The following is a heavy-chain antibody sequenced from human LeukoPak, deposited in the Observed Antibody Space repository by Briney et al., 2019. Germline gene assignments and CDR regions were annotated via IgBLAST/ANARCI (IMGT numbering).Heavy chain of an antibody. CDR1: GYSFTNYA. CDR2: INPSGGST. Sequence: ASVKVSCKASGYSFTNYAMNWVRQAPGQGLEWMGIINPSGGSTSYAQKFQGRVTMTRDTSISTAYMELSRLRSDDTAVYYCASGEWLVPSFDYWGQGTLVTVSS. J-gene: IGHJ4*02. D-gene: IGHD6-19*01. CDR3: ASGEWLVPSFDY. V-gene: IGHV1-46*01.